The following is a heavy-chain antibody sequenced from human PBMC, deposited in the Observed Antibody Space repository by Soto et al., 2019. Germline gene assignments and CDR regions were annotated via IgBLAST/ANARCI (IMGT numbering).Heavy chain of an antibody. CDR1: GGSVSSGSYY. Sequence: SETLSLTCTVSGGSVSSGSYYWSWIRQPPGKGLEWIGYIYYSGSTNYNPSLKSRVTISVDTSKNQFSLKLSSVTAADTAVYYCARDQSSYGGNPLDYWGQGTLVTVSS. V-gene: IGHV4-61*01. J-gene: IGHJ4*02. CDR2: IYYSGST. D-gene: IGHD4-17*01. CDR3: ARDQSSYGGNPLDY.